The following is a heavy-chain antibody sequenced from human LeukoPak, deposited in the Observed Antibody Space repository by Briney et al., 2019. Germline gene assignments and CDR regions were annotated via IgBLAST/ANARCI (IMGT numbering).Heavy chain of an antibody. CDR3: AKPTAMTTPYYFDS. CDR2: ISGDGGGT. V-gene: IGHV3-43*02. CDR1: GFTFDDFA. D-gene: IGHD4-17*01. Sequence: GGSLRLSCAASGFTFDDFAMHWVRQAPGKGLEWVSLISGDGGGTYYADSVKSRFIISRDNGKNSLSLHMNSLRAEDTALYYCAKPTAMTTPYYFDSWGQGTLVTVSS. J-gene: IGHJ4*02.